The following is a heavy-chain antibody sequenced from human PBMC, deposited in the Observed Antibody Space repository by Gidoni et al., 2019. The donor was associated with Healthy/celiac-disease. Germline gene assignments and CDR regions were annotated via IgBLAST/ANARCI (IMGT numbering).Heavy chain of an antibody. Sequence: EVQLVESGGVVVQPGGSLRLSCAASGFPFDDYTMHWVRQAPGKGLEWVSLISWDGGSTYYADSVKGRFTISRDNSKNSLYLQMNSLRTEDTALYYCAKPAFYAFDIWGQGTMVTVSS. V-gene: IGHV3-43*01. CDR1: GFPFDDYT. CDR2: ISWDGGST. CDR3: AKPAFYAFDI. J-gene: IGHJ3*02.